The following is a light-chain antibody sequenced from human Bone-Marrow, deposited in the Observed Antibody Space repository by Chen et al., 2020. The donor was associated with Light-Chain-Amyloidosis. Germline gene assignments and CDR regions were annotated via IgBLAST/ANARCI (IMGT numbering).Light chain of an antibody. V-gene: IGLV2-14*01. CDR1: SGDVGTYIY. CDR3: SSFTSSSSYV. J-gene: IGLJ1*01. Sequence: QSVLTPPASVSGSPGQSITISCTGTSGDVGTYIYVSWYQQHPGKAPKVMIYAVSNRPSGVSNRFSGSKSGNTASLTISGLQAEDEADYYCSSFTSSSSYVFGPGTKVTVL. CDR2: AVS.